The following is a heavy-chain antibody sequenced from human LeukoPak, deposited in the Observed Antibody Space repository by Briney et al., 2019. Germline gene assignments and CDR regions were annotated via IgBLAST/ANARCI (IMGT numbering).Heavy chain of an antibody. J-gene: IGHJ4*02. Sequence: EASVKVSCKASGYTFTSYGISWVRQAPGQGLQWMGWISAYSGNTNYAQRLQGRVTMTTDTSTSTAYMELRSLRSDDTAVYYCARGTSGSYYSWGQGTLVIVSS. V-gene: IGHV1-18*01. CDR1: GYTFTSYG. D-gene: IGHD1-26*01. CDR2: ISAYSGNT. CDR3: ARGTSGSYYS.